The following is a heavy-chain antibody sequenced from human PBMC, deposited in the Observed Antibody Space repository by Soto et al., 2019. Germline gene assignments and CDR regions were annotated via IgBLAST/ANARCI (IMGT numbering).Heavy chain of an antibody. CDR1: GFTFRNYD. CDR2: ISAAGDP. Sequence: ESGGGLVQPGGSLRLSCEASGFTFRNYDMHWVRQGTGKGLEWVSGISAAGDPDYADSVEGRFTISRENAQNSFFLQMNSLRVGDTAVYYCARTDRDFYGLDVWGLGTTVIVSS. V-gene: IGHV3-13*05. J-gene: IGHJ6*02. CDR3: ARTDRDFYGLDV.